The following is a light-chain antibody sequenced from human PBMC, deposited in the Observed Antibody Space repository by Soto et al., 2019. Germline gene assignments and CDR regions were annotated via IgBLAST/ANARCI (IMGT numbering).Light chain of an antibody. V-gene: IGLV2-14*01. Sequence: QSVLTQPASVSGSPGQSITISCTGTSSDVGGYNYVSWYQQHPGKAPKLMIYDVSNRPSGVSNRFSGSKSGNTASLTISGLQAEDEADYYCSSYTSSRYVFGTRTKVTVL. CDR3: SSYTSSRYV. J-gene: IGLJ1*01. CDR1: SSDVGGYNY. CDR2: DVS.